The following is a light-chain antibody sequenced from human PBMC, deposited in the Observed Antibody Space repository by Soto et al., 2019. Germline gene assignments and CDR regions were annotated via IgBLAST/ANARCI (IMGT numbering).Light chain of an antibody. CDR3: RPYVGTSDLV. Sequence: QSALTQPASVSGSPGQSITISCTGTSSDVGSYNLVSWYQQHPGKAPKLMIYEGSKRPSGVSNRFSGSKSGNTASLTISGLQAEDEADGYSRPYVGTSDLVFGGETTL. CDR2: EGS. V-gene: IGLV2-23*01. J-gene: IGLJ2*01. CDR1: SSDVGSYNL.